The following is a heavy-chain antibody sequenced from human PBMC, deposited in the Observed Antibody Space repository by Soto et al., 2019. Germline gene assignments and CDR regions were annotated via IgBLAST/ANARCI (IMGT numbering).Heavy chain of an antibody. V-gene: IGHV4-30-4*01. CDR2: IYYSGST. CDR3: ARHDGSSKWLTYYFDY. D-gene: IGHD5-12*01. J-gene: IGHJ4*02. Sequence: SETLSLTCTVSGGSISSGDYYWSWIRQPPGKGLEWIGYIYYSGSTYYNPSLKSRVTISVDTSKNQFSLKLSSVTAADTAVYYCARHDGSSKWLTYYFDYRGQGTLVTVSS. CDR1: GGSISSGDYY.